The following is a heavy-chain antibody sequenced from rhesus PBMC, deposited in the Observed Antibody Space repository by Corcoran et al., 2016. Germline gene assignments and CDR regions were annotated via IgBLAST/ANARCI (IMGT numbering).Heavy chain of an antibody. V-gene: IGHV4-93*02. CDR2: IYGSGGST. CDR3: ATTWPPYAGSGWYSVGYFDY. Sequence: QVQLQESGPAVVKPSETLSLTCAASGGSLSSSNWWSWIRQPPGKGLEWIGRIYGSGGSTEYNPSLKSRVTISIETSKNQFSLKLSSVTAADTAVYYCATTWPPYAGSGWYSVGYFDYWGQGVLVTVSS. CDR1: GGSLSSSNW. J-gene: IGHJ4*01. D-gene: IGHD6-31*01.